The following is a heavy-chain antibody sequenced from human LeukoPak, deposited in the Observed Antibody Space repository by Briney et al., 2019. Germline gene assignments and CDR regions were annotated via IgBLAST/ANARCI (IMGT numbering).Heavy chain of an antibody. CDR2: INRSGST. CDR1: GGSFSGYY. D-gene: IGHD3-16*01. V-gene: IGHV4-34*01. CDR3: ATGDPGGDRRGTFDY. Sequence: SETLSLTCAVYGGSFSGYYWSWIRQPPGKGLEWVGEINRSGSTNYNPSVKSRVTISVDTSKNQSSLKLSSVTAADTAVYYCATGDPGGDRRGTFDYWGQGTLVTVSS. J-gene: IGHJ4*02.